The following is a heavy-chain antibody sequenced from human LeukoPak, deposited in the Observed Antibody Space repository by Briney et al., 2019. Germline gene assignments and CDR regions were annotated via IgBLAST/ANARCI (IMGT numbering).Heavy chain of an antibody. V-gene: IGHV4-39*01. CDR1: GGSISSSSYY. CDR3: ARQSEQYYYDSSGYYYNWFDP. Sequence: SETLSLTCTVSGGSISSSSYYWGWIRQPPGKGLERIGSIYYSGSTYYNPSLKSRVTISVDTSKNQFSLKLSSVTAADTAVYYCARQSEQYYYDSSGYYYNWFDPWGQGTLVTVSS. CDR2: IYYSGST. J-gene: IGHJ5*02. D-gene: IGHD3-22*01.